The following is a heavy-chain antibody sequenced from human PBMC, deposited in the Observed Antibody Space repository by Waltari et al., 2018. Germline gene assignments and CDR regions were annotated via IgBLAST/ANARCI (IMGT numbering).Heavy chain of an antibody. J-gene: IGHJ4*02. Sequence: QVQLQQWGAGLLKPSETLSLTCAVAGGSFSGYYWSWIRQPPGKGLEWIGEINHSGSTNYNPSLKSRVTISVDTSKNQFSLKLSSVTAADTAVYYCAREYIAAADFDYWGQGTLVTVSS. CDR3: AREYIAAADFDY. CDR2: INHSGST. V-gene: IGHV4-34*01. D-gene: IGHD6-13*01. CDR1: GGSFSGYY.